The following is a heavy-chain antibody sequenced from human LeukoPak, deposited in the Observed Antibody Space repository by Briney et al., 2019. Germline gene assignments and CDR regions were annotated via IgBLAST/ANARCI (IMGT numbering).Heavy chain of an antibody. J-gene: IGHJ4*02. CDR1: GFTFSNYA. D-gene: IGHD6-19*01. CDR2: VSGGAGSA. Sequence: GGSLRLSCAASGFTFSNYAMTWVRQAPGKGLGWVSGVSGGAGSAHYADSVKGRFTISRDNSKNTVYLQMNSLRAEDTAIYYCAKVNAFSTGWWAYFDFWGQGTLVTVSS. CDR3: AKVNAFSTGWWAYFDF. V-gene: IGHV3-23*01.